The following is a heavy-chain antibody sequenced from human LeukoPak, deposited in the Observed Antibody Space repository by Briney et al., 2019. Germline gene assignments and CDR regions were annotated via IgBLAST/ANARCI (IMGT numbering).Heavy chain of an antibody. CDR1: GFTFSDYY. Sequence: GGSLRLSCAASGFTFSDYYMNWVRQAPGKGLEWVSSISTSSSYKYYADSVKGRFTISRDNAKNSLYLQMNSLRAEDTAVYYCARAVTTGGGMDVWGQGTTVTVSS. V-gene: IGHV3-21*01. J-gene: IGHJ6*02. CDR2: ISTSSSYK. CDR3: ARAVTTGGGMDV. D-gene: IGHD4-11*01.